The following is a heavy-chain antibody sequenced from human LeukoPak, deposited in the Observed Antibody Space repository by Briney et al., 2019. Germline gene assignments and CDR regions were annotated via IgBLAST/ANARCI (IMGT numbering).Heavy chain of an antibody. J-gene: IGHJ4*02. CDR1: GFTFSSYG. Sequence: PGGSLRLSCAASGFTFSSYGMSWVRQAPGKGLEWVSAISGSGGSTYYADSVKGRFTISRDNSKNTLYLQMNSLRAEDTAVYYCAKDKYSSGWPIFYFDYWGQGTLVTVSS. V-gene: IGHV3-23*01. CDR2: ISGSGGST. CDR3: AKDKYSSGWPIFYFDY. D-gene: IGHD6-19*01.